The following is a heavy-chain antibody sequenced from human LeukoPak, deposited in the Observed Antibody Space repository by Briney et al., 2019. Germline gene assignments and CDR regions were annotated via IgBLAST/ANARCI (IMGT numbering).Heavy chain of an antibody. CDR3: ARGSAYASGSYNTSGYYFDY. D-gene: IGHD3-10*01. V-gene: IGHV4-31*03. CDR1: GGSISSGGYY. Sequence: SQTLSLTCTVSGGSISSGGYYWNWIRHHPGKGLEWIGYIYYSGSTYYNPSLKSRVTISADTSKNQFSLKLSSVTAADTAVYYCARGSAYASGSYNTSGYYFDYWGQGTLVTVSS. J-gene: IGHJ4*02. CDR2: IYYSGST.